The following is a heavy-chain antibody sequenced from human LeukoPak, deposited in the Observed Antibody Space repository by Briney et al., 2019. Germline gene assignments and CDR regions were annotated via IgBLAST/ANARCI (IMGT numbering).Heavy chain of an antibody. V-gene: IGHV3-30*02. CDR3: ARGIATHQYSFDY. J-gene: IGHJ4*02. CDR2: TRYDKSDI. CDR1: GFTFSNYG. D-gene: IGHD3-16*02. Sequence: GGSLRLSCAASGFTFSNYGMHWVRQAPGKGLEWVALTRYDKSDIYYVDSVKGRFTISRDNSKNILYLQMNSLRAEDTAVYFCARGIATHQYSFDYWGQGTLVTVSS.